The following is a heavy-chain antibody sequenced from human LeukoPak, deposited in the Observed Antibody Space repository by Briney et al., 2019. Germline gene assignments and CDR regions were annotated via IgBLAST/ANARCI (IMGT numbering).Heavy chain of an antibody. J-gene: IGHJ5*01. CDR2: ISGSGAST. D-gene: IGHD1-26*01. CDR1: GFTLTNCA. Sequence: AGGSLRLSCAASGFTLTNCAMTWVRQAPGKGLEWVSSISGSGASTYYADSVKGRFTISRDNSKNTVYLQMNSLSVEDTAVYYCAKDQSRVGASDPFDSWGQGTLVTASS. CDR3: AKDQSRVGASDPFDS. V-gene: IGHV3-23*01.